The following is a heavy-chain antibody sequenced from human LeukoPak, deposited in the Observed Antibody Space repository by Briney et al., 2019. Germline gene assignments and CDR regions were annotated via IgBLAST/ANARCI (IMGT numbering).Heavy chain of an antibody. CDR1: GGSISSSNW. J-gene: IGHJ4*02. D-gene: IGHD4-23*01. CDR3: IYGGNSGDWLY. CDR2: IYHTGST. V-gene: IGHV4-4*02. Sequence: PSGTLSLTCAVSGGSISSSNWWSWVRQPPGKGLEWIGEIYHTGSTNYNPSLKSRLTMSVDNSKNQFSLRLGSVTAADSALYYCIYGGNSGDWLYWGQGTLVTVSS.